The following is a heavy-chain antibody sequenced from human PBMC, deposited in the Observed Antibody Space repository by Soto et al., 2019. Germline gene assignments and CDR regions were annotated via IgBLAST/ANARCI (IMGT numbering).Heavy chain of an antibody. Sequence: SVKISCKASGFTFTSSAMQWVRQARGQRLEWIGWIVVGSGNTNYAQKFQERVTITRDMSTSTAYTELSSLRSEDTAVYYCASLSYSSIWLLGSYYFDYWGQGTLVTVSS. CDR3: ASLSYSSIWLLGSYYFDY. J-gene: IGHJ4*02. V-gene: IGHV1-58*02. CDR2: IVVGSGNT. CDR1: GFTFTSSA. D-gene: IGHD6-13*01.